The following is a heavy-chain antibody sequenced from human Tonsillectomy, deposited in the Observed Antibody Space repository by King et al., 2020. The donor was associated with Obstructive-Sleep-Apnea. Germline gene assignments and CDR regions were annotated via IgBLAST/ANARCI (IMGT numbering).Heavy chain of an antibody. D-gene: IGHD3-10*01. CDR3: ATEGVLDYYGSSSYYKRFDY. CDR1: GYTLTELS. V-gene: IGHV1-24*01. Sequence: VQLVQSGAEVKKPGASVKVSCKVSGYTLTELSMHWVRQAPGKGLEWMGGFDPEDDEIIYAQKFQGRVTMTEDTSTETAYMDLSSLRSEDTAVYYCATEGVLDYYGSSSYYKRFDYWGQGTLVTVSS. J-gene: IGHJ4*02. CDR2: FDPEDDEI.